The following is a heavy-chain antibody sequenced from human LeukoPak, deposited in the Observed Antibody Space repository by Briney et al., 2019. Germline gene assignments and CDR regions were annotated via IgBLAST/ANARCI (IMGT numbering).Heavy chain of an antibody. J-gene: IGHJ4*02. Sequence: ASVKVSCTASGYTLTDYYMHWVRQAPGQGLEWMGRINPNSGGTNYAQKFQGRVTMTRDTSISAVYMELSRLRSDDTAVYYCARVGYYESSGYYEYWGQGTLVTVSS. CDR2: INPNSGGT. CDR1: GYTLTDYY. V-gene: IGHV1-2*06. D-gene: IGHD3-22*01. CDR3: ARVGYYESSGYYEY.